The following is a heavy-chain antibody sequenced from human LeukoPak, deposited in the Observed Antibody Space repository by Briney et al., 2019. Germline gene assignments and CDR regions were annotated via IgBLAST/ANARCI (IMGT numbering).Heavy chain of an antibody. V-gene: IGHV3-21*01. CDR2: ISSSSSYI. J-gene: IGHJ4*02. Sequence: GGSLRLSCAASGFTFSSYSMNWVRQAPGKGLEWVSSISSSSSYIYYADSVKGRFTISRDNTKNSLYLQMNSLRAEDTAVYYCARGEWAAEFDYWGQGTLVTVSS. D-gene: IGHD3-3*01. CDR1: GFTFSSYS. CDR3: ARGEWAAEFDY.